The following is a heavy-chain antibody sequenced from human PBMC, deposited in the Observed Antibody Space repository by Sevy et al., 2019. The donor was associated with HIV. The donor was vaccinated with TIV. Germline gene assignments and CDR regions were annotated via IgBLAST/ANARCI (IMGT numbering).Heavy chain of an antibody. CDR1: GFTFSDYY. Sequence: GGSLRLSCAASGFTFSDYYMSWIRQAPGKGLEWVSYISSSGSTIYYADSVKGGFTISRDNAKNSLYLQMNSLRAEDTAVYYCARDVAYYYDSSGYGYWGQGTLVTVSS. V-gene: IGHV3-11*01. D-gene: IGHD3-22*01. CDR2: ISSSGSTI. J-gene: IGHJ4*02. CDR3: ARDVAYYYDSSGYGY.